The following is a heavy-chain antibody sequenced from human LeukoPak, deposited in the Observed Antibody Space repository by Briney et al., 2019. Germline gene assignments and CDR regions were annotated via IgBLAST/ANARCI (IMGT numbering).Heavy chain of an antibody. CDR1: GGSISSGDYY. CDR2: IYYSGST. CDR3: ARSLYDFWSRYKY. D-gene: IGHD3-3*01. Sequence: SETLSLTCTVSGGSISSGDYYWSWIRQPPGKGREWIGYIYYSGSTYYNPSLKSRVTISVDTSKNQFSLKLSSVTAADTAVYYCARSLYDFWSRYKYWGQGTLVTVSS. V-gene: IGHV4-30-4*08. J-gene: IGHJ4*02.